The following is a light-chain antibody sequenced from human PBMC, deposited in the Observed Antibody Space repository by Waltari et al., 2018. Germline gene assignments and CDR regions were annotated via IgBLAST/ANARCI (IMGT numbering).Light chain of an antibody. CDR1: SSDVGGYNY. V-gene: IGLV2-14*01. CDR3: SSYTSSSTLV. J-gene: IGLJ2*01. Sequence: QSALTQPASVSGSPGQSITISCTGTSSDVGGYNYVSWYQKHPGKAPKLMIYEVSKRPSGVSNRFSGSKSGNTASLTISGLQAEDEADYYCSSYTSSSTLVFGGGTKPTVL. CDR2: EVS.